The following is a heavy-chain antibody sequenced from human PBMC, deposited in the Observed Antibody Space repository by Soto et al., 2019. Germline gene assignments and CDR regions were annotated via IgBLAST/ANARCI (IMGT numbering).Heavy chain of an antibody. CDR1: GYTFTGYY. CDR2: INPNSGDT. V-gene: IGHV1-2*02. Sequence: ASVKVSCKASGYTFTGYYVHWVRQAPGQGLEWMGWINPNSGDTYLAQRFQGRVTMNRDTSIGTAYMELRGLTSDDTAEYYCAKGGAIVAAGTRVYLYNAMDVWGQGTTVTISS. J-gene: IGHJ6*02. D-gene: IGHD1-26*01. CDR3: AKGGAIVAAGTRVYLYNAMDV.